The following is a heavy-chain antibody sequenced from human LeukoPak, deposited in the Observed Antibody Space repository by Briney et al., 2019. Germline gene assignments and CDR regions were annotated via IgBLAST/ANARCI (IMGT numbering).Heavy chain of an antibody. CDR3: ARSGYSGYEGDY. J-gene: IGHJ4*02. V-gene: IGHV5-51*01. CDR1: GYSFTNYW. D-gene: IGHD5-12*01. CDR2: IFPADSDT. Sequence: GESLKISCKGSGYSFTNYWIGWVRQMPGKGLVWMGIIFPADSDTRYSPSFQGQVTISADKFISTAYLQWSSLKASDTAMYYCARSGYSGYEGDYWGQGTLVTVSS.